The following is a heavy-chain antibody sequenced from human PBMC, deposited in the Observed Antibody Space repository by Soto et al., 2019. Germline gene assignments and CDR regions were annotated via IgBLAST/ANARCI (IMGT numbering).Heavy chain of an antibody. CDR3: ATTYSGYDWGYWYIDL. V-gene: IGHV1-58*01. D-gene: IGHD5-12*01. CDR1: GFTLSSSA. Sequence: GASVKVSCKASGFTLSSSAVQWLRQARGQRLEWIGWIVVGSGYTNYAQKFQERVTITRDMSTGTAYMELSSLRSEDTAVYYCATTYSGYDWGYWYIDLWGRGTLVTVSS. J-gene: IGHJ2*01. CDR2: IVVGSGYT.